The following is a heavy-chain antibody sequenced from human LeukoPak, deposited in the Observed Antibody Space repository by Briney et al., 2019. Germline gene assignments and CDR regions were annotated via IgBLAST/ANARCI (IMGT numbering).Heavy chain of an antibody. Sequence: ASVKVSCKASGYTFTGYYMHWVRQAPGQGLEWMGWINPNSGGTNYAQKFQGRVTLTRDTSISTAYMELSRLRSDDTAVYYCARVRYFDWLSHFDAFDIWGQGTMVTVSS. V-gene: IGHV1-2*02. D-gene: IGHD3-9*01. CDR3: ARVRYFDWLSHFDAFDI. CDR2: INPNSGGT. J-gene: IGHJ3*02. CDR1: GYTFTGYY.